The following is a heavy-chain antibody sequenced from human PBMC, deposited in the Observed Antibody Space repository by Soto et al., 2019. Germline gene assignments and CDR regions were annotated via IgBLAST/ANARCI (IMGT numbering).Heavy chain of an antibody. CDR3: ARGGVDYYASDS. CDR1: GFSFSPYS. J-gene: IGHJ4*02. CDR2: ITGSSSHR. V-gene: IGHV3-21*01. D-gene: IGHD1-26*01. Sequence: EVQLVESGGGLVKPGGSLRLSCAASGFSFSPYSMNWVRQAPGKGLEWVSSITGSSSHRFYAGSVRGRFTISRDNAKSSLYLEMNSLRDEDTAVYYCARGGVDYYASDSWGQGTLVTVSS.